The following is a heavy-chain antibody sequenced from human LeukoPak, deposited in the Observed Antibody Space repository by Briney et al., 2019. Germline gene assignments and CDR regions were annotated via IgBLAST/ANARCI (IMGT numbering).Heavy chain of an antibody. V-gene: IGHV3-64D*09. D-gene: IGHD2-15*01. CDR1: GFTFNNYA. J-gene: IGHJ4*02. CDR2: IDNNGIFT. Sequence: GGSLRLSCSASGFTFNNYAMHWVRQAPGKGLEYIPTIDNNGIFTYYADSVKDRFTVSRDNSKNTLYLQMSSLRAEDTAVYYCVKVGGCSGGSCYSGLWVFDYWGQGTLVTVSS. CDR3: VKVGGCSGGSCYSGLWVFDY.